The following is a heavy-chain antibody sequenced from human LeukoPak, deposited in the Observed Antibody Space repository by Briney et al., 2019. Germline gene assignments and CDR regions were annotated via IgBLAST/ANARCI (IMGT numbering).Heavy chain of an antibody. V-gene: IGHV3-23*01. CDR1: GFTFSSYG. Sequence: GGSLRLSCAASGFTFSSYGMSWVRQAPGKGLEWVSAISGSGGSTYYADSVKGRFTISRDNSKNTLYLQMNSLRAEDTAVYYCAKDRFDSSGYLGYFDYWGQGTLVTVSS. CDR2: ISGSGGST. J-gene: IGHJ4*02. CDR3: AKDRFDSSGYLGYFDY. D-gene: IGHD3-22*01.